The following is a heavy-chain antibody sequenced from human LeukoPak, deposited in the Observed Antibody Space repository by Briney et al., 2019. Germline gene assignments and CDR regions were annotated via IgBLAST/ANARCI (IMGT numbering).Heavy chain of an antibody. J-gene: IGHJ6*02. CDR3: ARVDIVVVPAGPYRGMDV. D-gene: IGHD2-2*03. Sequence: SETLSLTCAVYGGSFSGYYWSWIRQPPGKGLEWIGEINHSGSTNYNPSLKSRVTISVDTSKNQFSLKLSSVTAAGTAVYYCARVDIVVVPAGPYRGMDVWGQGTTVTVSS. CDR2: INHSGST. CDR1: GGSFSGYY. V-gene: IGHV4-34*01.